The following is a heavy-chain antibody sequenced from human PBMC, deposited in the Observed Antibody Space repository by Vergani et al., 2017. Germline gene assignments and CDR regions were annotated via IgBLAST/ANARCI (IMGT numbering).Heavy chain of an antibody. CDR2: IYYSGST. J-gene: IGHJ5*02. D-gene: IGHD2-2*02. V-gene: IGHV4-31*03. CDR3: ARDKGGYCSSTSCYSPGWFDP. CDR1: GGSISSGCYY. Sequence: QVQLQESGPGLVKPSQTLSLTCTVSGGSISSGCYYWSWIRQPPGKGLEWIGYIYYSGSTSYNPSLKSRVTISVDTSKNQFSLKLSSVTAADTAVYYCARDKGGYCSSTSCYSPGWFDPWGQGTLVTVSS.